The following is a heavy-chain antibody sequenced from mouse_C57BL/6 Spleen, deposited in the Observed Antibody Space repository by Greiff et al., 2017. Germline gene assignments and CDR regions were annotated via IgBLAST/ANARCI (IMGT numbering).Heavy chain of an antibody. CDR1: GYTFTDYE. Sequence: QVQLQQPGAELVRPGASVTLSCKASGYTFTDYEMHWVKQTPVHGLEWIGAIDPETGGTAYNQKFKGKAILTADKSSSTAYMELRSLTSEDSAVYYCTRVLLSFDYWGQGTTLTVSS. J-gene: IGHJ2*01. CDR2: IDPETGGT. V-gene: IGHV1-15*01. CDR3: TRVLLSFDY.